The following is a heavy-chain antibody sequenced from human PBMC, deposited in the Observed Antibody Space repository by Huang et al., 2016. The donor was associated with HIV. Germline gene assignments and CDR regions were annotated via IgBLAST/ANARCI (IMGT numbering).Heavy chain of an antibody. D-gene: IGHD5-12*01. CDR1: GGTVSSYA. CDR2: IIPIFGTA. J-gene: IGHJ4*02. CDR3: ASKRGYSGYDIGYYFDY. V-gene: IGHV1-69*13. Sequence: QVQLVQSGAEVKKPGSSGEVSCKASGGTVSSYAISWVLQAPGEGLGWRGGIIPIFGTANYAQKFQGRVTITADESTSTAYMELSSLRSEDTAVYYCASKRGYSGYDIGYYFDYWGQGTLVTVSS.